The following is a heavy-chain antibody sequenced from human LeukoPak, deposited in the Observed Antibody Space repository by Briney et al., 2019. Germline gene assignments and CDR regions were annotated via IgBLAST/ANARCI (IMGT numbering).Heavy chain of an antibody. CDR3: ARGGYYALPPGGTHPADY. J-gene: IGHJ4*02. Sequence: KTGGSLRLSCAASGFTFSSYSMNWVRQAPGKGLEWVSSISSSSSYIYYADSVKGRFTISRDNAKNSLYLQMNSLRAEDTAVYYCARGGYYALPPGGTHPADYWGQGTLVTVSS. V-gene: IGHV3-21*01. CDR1: GFTFSSYS. D-gene: IGHD3-10*01. CDR2: ISSSSSYI.